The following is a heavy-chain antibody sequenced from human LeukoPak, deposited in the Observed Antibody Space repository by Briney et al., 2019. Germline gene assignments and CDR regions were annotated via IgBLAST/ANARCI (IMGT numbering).Heavy chain of an antibody. Sequence: GESLKISCKGSGYIFTSYWIGWVRQMPGKGLEWMGIIYPGDSDIRYSPSFQGQVTISADKSISTAYLQWSSLKASDTAMYYCATTYSSGTDAFDIWGPGTMVTVSS. CDR2: IYPGDSDI. CDR3: ATTYSSGTDAFDI. V-gene: IGHV5-51*01. CDR1: GYIFTSYW. J-gene: IGHJ3*02. D-gene: IGHD6-19*01.